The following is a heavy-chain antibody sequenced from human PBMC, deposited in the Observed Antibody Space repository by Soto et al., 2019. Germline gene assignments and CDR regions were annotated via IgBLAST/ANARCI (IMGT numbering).Heavy chain of an antibody. CDR2: IIPFFGTA. CDR3: ARNKRGDSSGYYLSDY. CDR1: GCTFSSYA. V-gene: IGHV1-69*13. Sequence: SVKVSCKASGCTFSSYAISWVRQAPGQGLEWMGGIIPFFGTANYAQKFQGRVTITADESTSTAYMELSSLRSEDTAVYYCARNKRGDSSGYYLSDYWGQGTLVTVSS. D-gene: IGHD3-22*01. J-gene: IGHJ4*02.